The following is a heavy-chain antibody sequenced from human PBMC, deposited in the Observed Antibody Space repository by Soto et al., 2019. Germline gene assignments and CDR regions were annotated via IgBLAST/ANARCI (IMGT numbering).Heavy chain of an antibody. V-gene: IGHV3-23*01. CDR2: ISGSGGST. J-gene: IGHJ3*02. CDR1: GFTFSTYS. CDR3: AKDWTSI. D-gene: IGHD3-3*01. Sequence: EVQLLESGGGLVQPGGSLRISCAASGFTFSTYSMTWVRQAPGKGLEWVSTISGSGGSTYYIDSVKGRFTIYRDNSKNTLYLQMNSLRAEDTDIYYCAKDWTSIWGQGTMVAVSS.